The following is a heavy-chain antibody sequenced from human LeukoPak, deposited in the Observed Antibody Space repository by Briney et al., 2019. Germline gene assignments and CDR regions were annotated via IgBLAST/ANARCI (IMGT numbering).Heavy chain of an antibody. CDR2: IYHSGST. CDR1: GGSISSGGYY. Sequence: NSSETLSLTCTVSGGSISSGGYYWSWIRQPPGKGLEWIGYIYHSGSTYYNPSLKSRVTISVDTSKNQFSLKLSSVTAADTAVYYCALVTPPGMDVWGQGTTVTVSS. V-gene: IGHV4-30-2*01. J-gene: IGHJ6*02. CDR3: ALVTPPGMDV. D-gene: IGHD2-21*02.